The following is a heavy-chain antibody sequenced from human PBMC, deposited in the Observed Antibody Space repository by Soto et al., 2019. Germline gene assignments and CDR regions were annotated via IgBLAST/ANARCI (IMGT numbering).Heavy chain of an antibody. J-gene: IGHJ3*02. Sequence: SETLSLTCTVSGGSISSSSYYWGWIRQPPGKGLEWIGSIYYSGSTYYNPSLKSRVTISVDTSKNQFSLKLSSVTAADTAVYYCAALSRGEKAWYAFDIWGQGTVVTVSS. CDR2: IYYSGST. D-gene: IGHD3-10*01. CDR1: GGSISSSSYY. V-gene: IGHV4-39*01. CDR3: AALSRGEKAWYAFDI.